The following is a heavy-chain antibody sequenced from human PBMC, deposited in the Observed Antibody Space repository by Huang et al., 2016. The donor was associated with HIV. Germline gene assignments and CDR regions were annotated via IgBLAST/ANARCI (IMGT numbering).Heavy chain of an antibody. V-gene: IGHV1-46*01. CDR3: ARDRDFYDSSGYWGFNYFDY. Sequence: QVQLVQSGAEVKKPGASVKVSCKASGYAFTSYYMHWVRQAPGQGIEWMGIINPSAGSTSYEQKFQGRVPPTRETSTNTGFMELCSLRSDDTAVYYCARDRDFYDSSGYWGFNYFDYWGQGTLVTVSS. CDR1: GYAFTSYY. J-gene: IGHJ4*02. CDR2: INPSAGST. D-gene: IGHD3-22*01.